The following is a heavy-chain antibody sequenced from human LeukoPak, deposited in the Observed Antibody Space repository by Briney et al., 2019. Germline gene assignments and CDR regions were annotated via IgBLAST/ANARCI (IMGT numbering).Heavy chain of an antibody. J-gene: IGHJ3*02. D-gene: IGHD5-12*01. CDR3: ARIVATAHDAFDI. CDR1: GGSISSSSYY. V-gene: IGHV4-39*07. CDR2: IYYSGST. Sequence: SGTLSLTCTVSGGSISSSSYYWGWIRQPPGKGLEWIGSIYYSGSTYYNPSLKSRVTISVDTSKNQFSLKLSSVTAADTAVYYCARIVATAHDAFDIWGQGTMVTVSS.